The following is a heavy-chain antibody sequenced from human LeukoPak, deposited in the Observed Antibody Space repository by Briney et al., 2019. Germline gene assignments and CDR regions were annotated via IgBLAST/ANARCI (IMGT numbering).Heavy chain of an antibody. Sequence: ETLSLTCAVYGGSLSGYYWSWIRQPSGKGLEWIGEINYSGSSNYNPSLKSRVTISVDTSKNQFSLELTSVTAADTAVYYCARRRSGNYVKGAFDIWGQGTMVTVSS. V-gene: IGHV4-34*01. CDR1: GGSLSGYY. CDR2: INYSGSS. D-gene: IGHD1-1*01. CDR3: ARRRSGNYVKGAFDI. J-gene: IGHJ3*02.